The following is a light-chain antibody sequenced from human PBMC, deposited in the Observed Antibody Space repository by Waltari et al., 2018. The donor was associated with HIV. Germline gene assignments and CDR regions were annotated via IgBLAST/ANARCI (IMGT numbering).Light chain of an antibody. Sequence: DIQMAQSPSSLSASVGDRVTVTCRASQAISDSLAWYQQKPGQAPKLLLSGASTLESGVPSRFSGGGSGTDYTLTISSLQPEDSATYHCQQSYTLPYTFGQGTKLEIK. CDR2: GAS. CDR1: QAISDS. V-gene: IGKV1-NL1*01. CDR3: QQSYTLPYT. J-gene: IGKJ2*01.